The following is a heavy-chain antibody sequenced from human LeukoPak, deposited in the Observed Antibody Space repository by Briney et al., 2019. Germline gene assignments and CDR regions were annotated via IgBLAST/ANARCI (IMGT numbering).Heavy chain of an antibody. CDR3: ARAGPRVGANDY. J-gene: IGHJ4*02. CDR1: GGSISSGDYY. Sequence: SQTLSLTCTVSGGSISSGDYYWSWIRQPPGKGLEWIGYIYYSGSTYYNPSLKSRVTISVDTSKNQFSLKLSSVTAADTAVYCCARAGPRVGANDYWGQGTLVTVSS. V-gene: IGHV4-30-4*08. D-gene: IGHD1-26*01. CDR2: IYYSGST.